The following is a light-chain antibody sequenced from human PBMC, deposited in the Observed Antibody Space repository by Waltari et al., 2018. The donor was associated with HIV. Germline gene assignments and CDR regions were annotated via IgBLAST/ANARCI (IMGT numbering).Light chain of an antibody. V-gene: IGKV3-11*01. Sequence: EIVLTQSPATVSLSPGERANLSCRTSHSVSRYLAWYQQKPGQAPRLLIYDASNRATGIPARFSGSGSGTDFTLTISSLEPEDFAVYYCQHRSNWPPFTFGPGTKVDLK. J-gene: IGKJ3*01. CDR2: DAS. CDR1: HSVSRY. CDR3: QHRSNWPPFT.